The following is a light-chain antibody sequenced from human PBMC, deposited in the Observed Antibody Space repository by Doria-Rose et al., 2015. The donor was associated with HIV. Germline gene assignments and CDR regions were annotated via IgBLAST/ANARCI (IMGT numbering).Light chain of an antibody. CDR3: QQSYSIPLT. CDR1: QSISYY. Sequence: TLSPSSLSASVGDRVTITCRASQSISYYLNWYQHKPGKAPKLLIYASSGLQSGVPSRFSGSGSGTDFTLTISSLQPEGFATYYCQQSYSIPLTFGGGTKVEI. V-gene: IGKV1-39*01. CDR2: ASS. J-gene: IGKJ4*01.